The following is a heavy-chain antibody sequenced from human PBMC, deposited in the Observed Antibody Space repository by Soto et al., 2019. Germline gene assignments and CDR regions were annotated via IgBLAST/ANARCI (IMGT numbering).Heavy chain of an antibody. V-gene: IGHV1-18*01. Sequence: ASVKVSCKASGYTFSTHGITWLRQATGQGLEWMGWITAYDGNTKYAQILQGRVSLTTDTSTNTAYMELRSLRSDDTAMYFCARGGYYDSSGSRNYYYYGMNVWGQGTTVTVSS. D-gene: IGHD3-22*01. J-gene: IGHJ6*02. CDR3: ARGGYYDSSGSRNYYYYGMNV. CDR1: GYTFSTHG. CDR2: ITAYDGNT.